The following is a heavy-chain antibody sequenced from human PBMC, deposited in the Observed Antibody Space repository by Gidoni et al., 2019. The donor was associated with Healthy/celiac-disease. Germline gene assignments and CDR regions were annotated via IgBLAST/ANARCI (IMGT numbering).Heavy chain of an antibody. CDR3: ARDLYYYDSSGYLGAFDI. CDR2: ISYDGSNK. D-gene: IGHD3-22*01. V-gene: IGHV3-30-3*01. J-gene: IGHJ3*02. Sequence: QVQLVESGGGVVQPGRSLRLSCAASGFPFSSYAMHWVRQAPGQGLEWVAVISYDGSNKYYADSVKGRFTISRDNSKNTLYLQMNSLRAEDTAVYYCARDLYYYDSSGYLGAFDIWGQGTMVTVSS. CDR1: GFPFSSYA.